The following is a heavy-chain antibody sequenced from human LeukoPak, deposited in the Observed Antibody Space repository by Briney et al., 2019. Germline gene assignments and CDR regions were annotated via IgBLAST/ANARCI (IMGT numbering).Heavy chain of an antibody. CDR2: IYPGDSYT. Sequence: GESLKISCKGSGYSFTSDWIGWVRQMPGKGLEGMGIIYPGDSYTIYSPSFQGQVIISADKSISTAYLQWSSLKAWDTAMYYCARRHPDSSGYYFDYWGQGTLVTVSS. CDR1: GYSFTSDW. D-gene: IGHD3-22*01. V-gene: IGHV5-51*01. J-gene: IGHJ4*02. CDR3: ARRHPDSSGYYFDY.